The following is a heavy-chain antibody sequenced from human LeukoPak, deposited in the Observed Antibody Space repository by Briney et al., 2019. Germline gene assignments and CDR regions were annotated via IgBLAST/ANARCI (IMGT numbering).Heavy chain of an antibody. CDR1: GYSISSGYY. Sequence: SETLSLTCTVSGYSISSGYYWGWIRQPPGKGLEWIGSIYHSGSTYSNPSLKSRVTISLDTSKNQFSLKLSSVTAADTAVYYCARHRVTTFFDYWGQETLVTVSS. CDR2: IYHSGST. V-gene: IGHV4-38-2*02. CDR3: ARHRVTTFFDY. D-gene: IGHD4-17*01. J-gene: IGHJ4*02.